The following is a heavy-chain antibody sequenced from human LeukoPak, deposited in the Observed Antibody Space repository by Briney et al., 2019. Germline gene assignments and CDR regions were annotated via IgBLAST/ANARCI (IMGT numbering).Heavy chain of an antibody. CDR3: ARQDYYGVDV. CDR2: IYPGDSDT. J-gene: IGHJ6*02. CDR1: GYTFTSYW. V-gene: IGHV5-51*01. Sequence: GESLKISCKGSGYTFTSYWIAWVRQMPGKGLEWMGVIYPGDSDTRYSPSFQGQVSISAGKSISTVHLQWSSLKASDTAMYYCARQDYYGVDVWGQGTTVTVSS.